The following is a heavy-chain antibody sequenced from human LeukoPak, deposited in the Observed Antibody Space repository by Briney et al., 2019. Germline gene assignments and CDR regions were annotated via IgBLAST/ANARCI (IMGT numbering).Heavy chain of an antibody. CDR1: GGSISSGGYY. CDR2: IYYSGST. Sequence: PSETLSLTCTVSGGSISSGGYYWSWIRQHPGKGLEWIGYIYYSGSTYYNPSLKSRVTISVDTSKNQFSLKLSSVAAADTAVYYCARIGWELPPDYWGQGTLVTVSS. D-gene: IGHD1-26*01. J-gene: IGHJ4*02. V-gene: IGHV4-31*03. CDR3: ARIGWELPPDY.